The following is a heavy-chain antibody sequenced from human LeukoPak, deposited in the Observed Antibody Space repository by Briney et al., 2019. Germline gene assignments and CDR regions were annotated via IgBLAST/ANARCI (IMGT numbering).Heavy chain of an antibody. CDR1: GGSISSYY. J-gene: IGHJ6*02. Sequence: SETLSLTCTVSGGSISSYYWSWIRQPPGKGLEWIGYIYYSGSTNYNPSLKSRVTISVDTSKNQFTLKLSSVTAADTAVYYCARGVGSGYPNYYYYGMDVWGQGTTVTVSS. CDR2: IYYSGST. V-gene: IGHV4-59*01. CDR3: ARGVGSGYPNYYYYGMDV. D-gene: IGHD5-12*01.